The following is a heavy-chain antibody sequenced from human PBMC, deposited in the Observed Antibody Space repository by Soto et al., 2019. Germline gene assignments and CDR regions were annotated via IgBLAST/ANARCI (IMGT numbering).Heavy chain of an antibody. CDR2: IVVGSGNT. J-gene: IGHJ6*02. CDR1: GFTFTSSA. CDR3: AAADPYSSSSAAYYYGMDV. V-gene: IGHV1-58*01. Sequence: GASVKVSCKASGFTFTSSAVQWVLQARGQRLEWIGWIVVGSGNTNYAQKFQERVTITRDMSTSTAYMELSSLRSEDTAVYYCAAADPYSSSSAAYYYGMDVWGQGTTVTVS. D-gene: IGHD6-6*01.